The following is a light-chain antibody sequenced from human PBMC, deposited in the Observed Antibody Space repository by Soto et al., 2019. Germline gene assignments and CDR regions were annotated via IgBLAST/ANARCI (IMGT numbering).Light chain of an antibody. V-gene: IGLV2-14*01. Sequence: QSALTQPASVSGSHGRSITISCTGSSSEVGGYDYVSWYQHHPGKAPKLLIYEVRNRPSGVSFRFSGSKAGNTASLTISGVQAEDEGHYYCSSYTTSMSVVFGGGTNLTVL. J-gene: IGLJ3*02. CDR1: SSEVGGYDY. CDR3: SSYTTSMSVV. CDR2: EVR.